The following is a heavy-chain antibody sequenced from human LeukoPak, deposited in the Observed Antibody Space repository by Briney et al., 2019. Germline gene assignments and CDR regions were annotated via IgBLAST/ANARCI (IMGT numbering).Heavy chain of an antibody. CDR1: GGSISSGSYY. CDR2: IYTSGST. D-gene: IGHD5-12*01. V-gene: IGHV4-61*02. Sequence: SETLSLTCTVSGGSISSGSYYWSWIRQPAGKGLEWIGRIYTSGSTNYNPSLKSRVTISVDTSKNQFSLKLSSVTAADTAVYCCARNSGYDLNWFDPWGQGTLVTVSS. CDR3: ARNSGYDLNWFDP. J-gene: IGHJ5*02.